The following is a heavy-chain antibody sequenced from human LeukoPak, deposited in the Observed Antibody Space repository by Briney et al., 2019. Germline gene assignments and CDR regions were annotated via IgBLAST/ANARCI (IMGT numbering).Heavy chain of an antibody. CDR1: GFTFSGSA. CDR2: IRSKANSYAT. Sequence: GGSLKLSCAASGFTFSGSAMHWVRQASGKGLEWVGRIRSKANSYATAYAASVKGRFTSSRDDSKNTAYLQMNSLKTEDTAVYYCTRLRDILTGPYYGMDVWGQGTTVTVSS. D-gene: IGHD3-9*01. CDR3: TRLRDILTGPYYGMDV. J-gene: IGHJ6*02. V-gene: IGHV3-73*01.